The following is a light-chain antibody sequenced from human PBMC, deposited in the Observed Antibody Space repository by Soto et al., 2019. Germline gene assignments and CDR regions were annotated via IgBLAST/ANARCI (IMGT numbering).Light chain of an antibody. V-gene: IGKV1-5*01. CDR2: GAS. CDR3: QQYNSYPLT. CDR1: QSISSW. J-gene: IGKJ4*01. Sequence: HMTQSPSTLSASVGDRVTIACRASQSISSWLAWYQLKTGKAPKFLIYGASSLESGVPSRFTGSGYGTEFNLTISSLQTDDFATYYCQQYNSYPLTFGGGTKVDIK.